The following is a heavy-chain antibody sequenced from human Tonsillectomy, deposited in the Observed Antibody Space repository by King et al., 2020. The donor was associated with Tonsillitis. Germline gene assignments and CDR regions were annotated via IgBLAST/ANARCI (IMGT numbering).Heavy chain of an antibody. J-gene: IGHJ4*02. CDR3: TSCPRGDYYDSSGFDRPDY. D-gene: IGHD3-22*01. CDR1: GFTFSGSA. V-gene: IGHV3-73*02. Sequence: VQLVESGGGLVQPGGSLKLSCAASGFTFSGSAMHWVRQASGKGLEWVGRIRSKANSYATAYAASVKGRFTISRDDSKNTAYLQMNSLKTEDTAVYYCTSCPRGDYYDSSGFDRPDYWGQGTLVTVSS. CDR2: IRSKANSYAT.